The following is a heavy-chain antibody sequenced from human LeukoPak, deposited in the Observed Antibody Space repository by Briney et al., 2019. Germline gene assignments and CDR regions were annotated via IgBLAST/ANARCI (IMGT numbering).Heavy chain of an antibody. CDR1: GYSISSGYY. CDR3: ARSMEVAAADDNWSDP. D-gene: IGHD6-13*01. V-gene: IGHV4-38-2*01. CDR2: IYHSGST. J-gene: IGHJ5*02. Sequence: ETSETLSLTCAVSGYSISSGYYWGWIRQPPGKGLEWIGSIYHSGSTYYNPSLKSRVTISVDTSKNQFSLKLSSVTAADTAVYYCARSMEVAAADDNWSDPWGQGTLVTVSS.